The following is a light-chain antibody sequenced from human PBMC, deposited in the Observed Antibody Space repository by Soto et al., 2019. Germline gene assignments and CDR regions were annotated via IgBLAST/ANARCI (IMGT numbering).Light chain of an antibody. CDR3: GTWDSSLSAVV. J-gene: IGLJ2*01. Sequence: QAVVTQPPSVSAAPGQKVTISCSGSSSNIGKNYVSWYQQLPGTAPKLLLYDNNKRPSGIPDRFSGSKSGTSATLGITGLQTGDEADYYCGTWDSSLSAVVFGGGTKLTVL. V-gene: IGLV1-51*01. CDR1: SSNIGKNY. CDR2: DNN.